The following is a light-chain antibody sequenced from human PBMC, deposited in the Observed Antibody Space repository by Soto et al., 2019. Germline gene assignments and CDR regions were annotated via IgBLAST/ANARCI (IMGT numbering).Light chain of an antibody. CDR3: SSYAGNSTGV. J-gene: IGLJ2*01. CDR2: DVN. CDR1: SSDVGDYNY. V-gene: IGLV2-11*01. Sequence: QSVLTQPRSVSGSPGQSVTISCTGTSSDVGDYNYVSWYQHHPGKAPKLIIYDVNKRPSGVPDRFSGSKSGNTASLTISGLQAEDETDYYCSSYAGNSTGVFGGGTKLTVL.